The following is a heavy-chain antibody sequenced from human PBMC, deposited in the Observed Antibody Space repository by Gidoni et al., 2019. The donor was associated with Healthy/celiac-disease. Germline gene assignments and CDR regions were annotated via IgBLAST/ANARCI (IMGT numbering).Heavy chain of an antibody. CDR1: GGSIRSSSYY. Sequence: QLKLQESGQGLVKPSETLSPTCTVSGGSIRSSSYYWGWIRQPPWKGLEWIGIIYYSGSPYYNPSLKIRVTISVDTSKNQFSLKLSSGTAADTAVYYCASYANYYDSSVGRWGQGTLVTVSS. D-gene: IGHD3-22*01. J-gene: IGHJ4*02. CDR2: IYYSGSP. CDR3: ASYANYYDSSVGR. V-gene: IGHV4-39*01.